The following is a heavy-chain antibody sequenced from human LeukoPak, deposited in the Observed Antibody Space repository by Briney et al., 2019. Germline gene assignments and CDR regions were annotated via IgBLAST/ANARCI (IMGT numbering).Heavy chain of an antibody. CDR1: AFTVDDYA. D-gene: IGHD3-22*01. CDR2: ISGGGGST. CDR3: ANAGSGYSVYHFDY. Sequence: GVCLRLSCAASAFTVDDYAMDWVRQAPGKGREWGSLISGGGGSTYYAYSVKGRFTMSRDNTKYSLYLHMISLGAEEAALYYCANAGSGYSVYHFDYWGEGTVVTVSS. V-gene: IGHV3-43*02. J-gene: IGHJ4*02.